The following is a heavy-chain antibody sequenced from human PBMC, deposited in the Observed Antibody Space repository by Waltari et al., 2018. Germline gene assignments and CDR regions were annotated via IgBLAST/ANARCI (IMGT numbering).Heavy chain of an antibody. J-gene: IGHJ6*02. CDR3: ASHRPGGYGMDV. CDR2: ITSDGSRT. CDR1: GFTFSTYW. Sequence: VQLVESGGGLVQPGGSLRLSCVASGFTFSTYWMCWVRQVPGKGLVWVSTITSDGSRTRYADSVKGRFTISRDNAKNTLYLQTNSLRAEDTAVYYCASHRPGGYGMDVWGHGTTVTVSS. D-gene: IGHD2-15*01. V-gene: IGHV3-74*01.